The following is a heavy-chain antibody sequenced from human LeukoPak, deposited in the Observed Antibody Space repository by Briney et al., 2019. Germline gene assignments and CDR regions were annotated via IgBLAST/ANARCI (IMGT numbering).Heavy chain of an antibody. CDR1: GFTFSSYG. V-gene: IGHV3-30*18. CDR3: AKDGPPVAFDY. J-gene: IGHJ4*02. CDR2: ISHDGNNN. D-gene: IGHD3/OR15-3a*01. Sequence: PGGSLRLSCAASGFTFSSYGMHWVRQAPGKGLEWVAVISHDGNNNYYSDSVKGRFTISRANSKNTLDLQMNSLRAEDTAVYYCAKDGPPVAFDYWGQGTLVTVSS.